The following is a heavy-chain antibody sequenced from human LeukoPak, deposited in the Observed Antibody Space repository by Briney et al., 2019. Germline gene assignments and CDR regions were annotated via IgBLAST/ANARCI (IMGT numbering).Heavy chain of an antibody. CDR2: INQDGNDK. CDR3: TSGDYVDY. V-gene: IGHV3-7*03. CDR1: GFTFSTYW. Sequence: GGSLGLSCAASGFTFSTYWMNWVRQAPGQGLEWLANINQDGNDKYYVDSVRGRFTISRDNAKRSLYLQMSSLRAEDTAVYFCTSGDYVDYWGQGTLVTVSS. J-gene: IGHJ4*02.